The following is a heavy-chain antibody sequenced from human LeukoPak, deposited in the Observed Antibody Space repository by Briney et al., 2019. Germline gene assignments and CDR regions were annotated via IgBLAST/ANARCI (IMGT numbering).Heavy chain of an antibody. CDR3: AKGPPGMVRGVMENLFDR. CDR1: GFTFSNYS. D-gene: IGHD3-10*01. CDR2: ISRSRSYL. J-gene: IGHJ5*02. Sequence: GGALRLSRAASGFTFSNYSMNWVRQAPGKGLEWVSSISRSRSYLYYADSVKGRLTISRDNNKKTMYLQMKTQRAQDTRGYNCAKGPPGMVRGVMENLFDRWGQGTLVTVSS. V-gene: IGHV3-21*03.